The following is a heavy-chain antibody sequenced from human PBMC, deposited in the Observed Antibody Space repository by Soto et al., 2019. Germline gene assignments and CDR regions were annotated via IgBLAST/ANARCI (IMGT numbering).Heavy chain of an antibody. Sequence: EVQLVESGGGLVQPGGSLRLSCAASGFTFSRYAMHWVRQAPGTGLEYVSTISSNGGSTYYANYVKGRFTISRDHSKYTLYLQMGSLRAEDMAVYYCARAGEYGGNYYGMDVWGQGTXVTXX. CDR3: ARAGEYGGNYYGMDV. D-gene: IGHD4-17*01. J-gene: IGHJ6*02. CDR1: GFTFSRYA. V-gene: IGHV3-64*01. CDR2: ISSNGGST.